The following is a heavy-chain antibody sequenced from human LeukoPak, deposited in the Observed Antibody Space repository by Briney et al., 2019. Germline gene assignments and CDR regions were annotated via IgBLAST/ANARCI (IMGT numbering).Heavy chain of an antibody. CDR3: AKVQDCSSTSCYPISYFDY. CDR2: ISGSGDST. Sequence: GGSLRLSCAASGFTFSTYAMTWVRQAPGKGLECVSGISGSGDSTYYTVSVKGRFTISRDTSKNTLYLQMNSLRAEDTAVYYCAKVQDCSSTSCYPISYFDYWGQGTLVTVSS. CDR1: GFTFSTYA. D-gene: IGHD2-2*01. V-gene: IGHV3-23*01. J-gene: IGHJ4*02.